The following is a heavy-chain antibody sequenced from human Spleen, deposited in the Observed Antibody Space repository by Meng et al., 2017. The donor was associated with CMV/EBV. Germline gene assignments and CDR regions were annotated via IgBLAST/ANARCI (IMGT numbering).Heavy chain of an antibody. CDR1: GFTFSSYS. V-gene: IGHV3-48*01. J-gene: IGHJ4*02. Sequence: GGSLRLSCAASGFTFSSYSMNWVRQAPGKGLEWVSYISSSSSTIYYADSVKGRFTISRDNSKNTLYLQMNSLRAEDTAVYYCARYDFWSGFDYWGQGTLVTVSS. D-gene: IGHD3-3*01. CDR3: ARYDFWSGFDY. CDR2: ISSSSSTI.